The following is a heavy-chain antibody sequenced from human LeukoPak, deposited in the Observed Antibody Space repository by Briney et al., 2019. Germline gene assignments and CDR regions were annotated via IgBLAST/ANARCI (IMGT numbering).Heavy chain of an antibody. V-gene: IGHV4-61*02. CDR2: IYTSRST. CDR3: ARDSDRFDP. J-gene: IGHJ5*02. CDR1: GGSISSGSYY. Sequence: SETLSLTCTVSGGSISSGSYYWSWIRPPAGKGLEWIGRIYTSRSTDYNPSLKSRLTISVDTSKNQFSLNLSSVTAADTAVYYCARDSDRFDPWGQGTLVTVSS.